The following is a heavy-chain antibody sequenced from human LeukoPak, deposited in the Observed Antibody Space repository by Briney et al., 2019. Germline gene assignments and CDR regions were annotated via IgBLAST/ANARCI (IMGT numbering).Heavy chain of an antibody. CDR2: ISGSSTFT. CDR3: ATRIAARPFEY. CDR1: GFTFSSYA. Sequence: GGSLRLSCAASGFTFSSYAMSWVRQAPGKGLEWVSYISGSSTFTNYADSVKGRFTISRDNAKSSLYLQMNSLRAEDTAVYYCATRIAARPFEYWGQGTLVTVS. J-gene: IGHJ4*02. V-gene: IGHV3-21*06. D-gene: IGHD6-6*01.